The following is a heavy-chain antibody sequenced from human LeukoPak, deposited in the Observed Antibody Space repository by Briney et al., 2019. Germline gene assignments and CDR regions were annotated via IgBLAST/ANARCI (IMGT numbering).Heavy chain of an antibody. V-gene: IGHV1-46*01. CDR3: ARGYSGYYYYMDV. J-gene: IGHJ6*03. D-gene: IGHD5-12*01. CDR2: INPSGGST. Sequence: ASVKVSCKASGYTFISYYIHWVRQAPGQGLEWMGIINPSGGSTSYAQKFQGRVSTTRDTSTSTVYMELSSLRSEDTAVYYCARGYSGYYYYMDVWGKGTTVTVSS. CDR1: GYTFISYY.